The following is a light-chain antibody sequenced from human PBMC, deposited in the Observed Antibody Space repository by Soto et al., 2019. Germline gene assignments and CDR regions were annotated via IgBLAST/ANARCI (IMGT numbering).Light chain of an antibody. Sequence: QSVLTQPPSASGSLGQSVTISCTGTSSDVGAYNYVSWYQQHPGKAPKLMIYEVTRRPSGVPDRFSGSKSGNTASLNVSGLQAEDEADYYCCSYADNTDYVFGTGTQLTVL. J-gene: IGLJ1*01. CDR2: EVT. CDR3: CSYADNTDYV. CDR1: SSDVGAYNY. V-gene: IGLV2-8*01.